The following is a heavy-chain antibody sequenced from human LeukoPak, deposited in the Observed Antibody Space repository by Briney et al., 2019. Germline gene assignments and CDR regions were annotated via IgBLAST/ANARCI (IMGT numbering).Heavy chain of an antibody. CDR1: GGSFSGYY. CDR3: APIVGATTGYYYGMDV. D-gene: IGHD1-26*01. Sequence: SETLSLTCAVYGGSFSGYYWSWIRQPPGKGLEWIGEINHSGSTNYNPSLKSRVTISVDTSKNQFSLKLSSVTAADTAVYYCAPIVGATTGYYYGMDVWGQGTTVTVSS. CDR2: INHSGST. J-gene: IGHJ6*02. V-gene: IGHV4-34*01.